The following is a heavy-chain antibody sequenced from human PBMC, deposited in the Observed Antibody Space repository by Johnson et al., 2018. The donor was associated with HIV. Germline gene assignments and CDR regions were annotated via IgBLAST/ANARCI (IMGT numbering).Heavy chain of an antibody. CDR3: ARMMYSRGAFDI. CDR2: ISGSGGST. CDR1: GFTFSNAW. V-gene: IGHV3-23*04. Sequence: VQLVESGGGLVQPGGSLRLSCAASGFTFSNAWMSWVRQAPGKGLEWVSAISGSGGSTYYADSVKGRFTISRDNSKNSLYLQMNSLRAGDTAVYYCARMMYSRGAFDIWGQGTSVTVSS. J-gene: IGHJ3*02. D-gene: IGHD6-13*01.